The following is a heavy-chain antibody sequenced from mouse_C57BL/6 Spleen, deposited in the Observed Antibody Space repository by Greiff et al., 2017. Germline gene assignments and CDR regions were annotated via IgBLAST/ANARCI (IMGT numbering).Heavy chain of an antibody. D-gene: IGHD1-1*01. Sequence: QVQLQQSGAELVKPGASVTISCKASGYAFSSYWMNWVKQRPGKGLEWIGQIYPGDGDTNYNGKFKGKATLTADKSSSTADMQLSSLTSEDSAVYFCAREMYYYGRSYYDLDYWGQGTTLTVSS. CDR1: GYAFSSYW. CDR2: IYPGDGDT. J-gene: IGHJ2*01. V-gene: IGHV1-80*01. CDR3: AREMYYYGRSYYDLDY.